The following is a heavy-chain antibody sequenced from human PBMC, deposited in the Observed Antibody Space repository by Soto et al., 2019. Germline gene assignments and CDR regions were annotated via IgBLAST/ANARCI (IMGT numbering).Heavy chain of an antibody. CDR2: IYYSGDT. Sequence: QLQLQESGPGQVKPSETLSLSCTVSGGSMGSSSYFCGWVRQPPGKGLEWLGTIYYSGDTLYNPSLKSRVPMSIDTSKNQVSVKLSSVTAADTAVYYCATPLLYCPNGICFDLWGQGTLVTVSS. CDR3: ATPLLYCPNGICFDL. D-gene: IGHD2-8*01. CDR1: GGSMGSSSYF. V-gene: IGHV4-39*01. J-gene: IGHJ4*02.